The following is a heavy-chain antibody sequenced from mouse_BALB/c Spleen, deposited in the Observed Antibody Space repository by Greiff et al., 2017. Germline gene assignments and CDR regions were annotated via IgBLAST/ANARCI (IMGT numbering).Heavy chain of an antibody. CDR3: ARLPYGNSPFSAY. V-gene: IGHV5-17*02. CDR2: ISSGSSTI. D-gene: IGHD2-1*01. J-gene: IGHJ3*01. Sequence: EVQLVESGGGLVQPGGSRKLSCAASGFTFSSFGMHWVRQAPEKGLEWVAYISSGSSTIYYADTVKGRFTISRDNPKNTLFLQMTSLRSEDTAMYYCARLPYGNSPFSAYWGQGTLVTVSA. CDR1: GFTFSSFG.